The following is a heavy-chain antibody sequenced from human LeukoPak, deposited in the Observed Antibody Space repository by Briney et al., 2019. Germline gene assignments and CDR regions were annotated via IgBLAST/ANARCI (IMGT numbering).Heavy chain of an antibody. CDR1: GYTFTDYY. V-gene: IGHV1-2*02. Sequence: ASVKVSCKASGYTFTDYYMHWVRQAPGQGLEWMGWINPNSGGTNYAQKFQGRVTMTRDTSISTAYMELSRLRSDDTAVYYCARSEYSSGWYYLGDYWGQGTLVTVSS. J-gene: IGHJ4*02. CDR2: INPNSGGT. CDR3: ARSEYSSGWYYLGDY. D-gene: IGHD6-19*01.